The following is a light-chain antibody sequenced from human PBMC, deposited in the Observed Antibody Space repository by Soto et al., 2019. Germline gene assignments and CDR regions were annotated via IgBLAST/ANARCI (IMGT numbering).Light chain of an antibody. CDR2: NAS. CDR1: QNIDDW. Sequence: DIQMTQSPSALSTSVGDRVTITCRASQNIDDWLAWYQQKPGKAPKLLIYNASTLQSGVPSRFSGSGSGTDITLTISSLQPDDFATYYCQQYYIYITFGQGTRLEIK. J-gene: IGKJ5*01. V-gene: IGKV1-5*03. CDR3: QQYYIYIT.